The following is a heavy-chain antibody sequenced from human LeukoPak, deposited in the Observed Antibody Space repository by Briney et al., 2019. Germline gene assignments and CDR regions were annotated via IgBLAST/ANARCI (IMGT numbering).Heavy chain of an antibody. CDR3: TRDDGGLDY. J-gene: IGHJ4*02. CDR2: IYYSGNT. V-gene: IGHV4-59*01. D-gene: IGHD2-15*01. Sequence: NPSETLSLTCTVSGGSISSYYWSWIRQPPGKGLEWIGYIYYSGNTNYNPFLKSRVTISVDTSKNQFSLKLSSVTAADTAVYYCTRDDGGLDYWGQGTLVTVSS. CDR1: GGSISSYY.